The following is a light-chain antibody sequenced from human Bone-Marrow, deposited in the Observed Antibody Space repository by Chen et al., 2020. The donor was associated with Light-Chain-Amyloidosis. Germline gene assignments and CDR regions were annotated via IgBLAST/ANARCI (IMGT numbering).Light chain of an antibody. CDR1: QSISSY. J-gene: IGKJ5*01. Sequence: DIQMTQSPSSLPASVGDRVTITCRASQSISSYLNWYQQKPGKAPKLLIHAASSLQSGVPSRFSGSGSGTDFTLTISSLQPEDFATYYCQQSYSTSLITFGQGTRLEIK. CDR3: QQSYSTSLIT. V-gene: IGKV1-39*01. CDR2: AAS.